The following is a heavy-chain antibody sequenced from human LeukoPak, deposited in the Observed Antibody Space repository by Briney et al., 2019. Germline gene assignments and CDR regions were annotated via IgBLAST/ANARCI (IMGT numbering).Heavy chain of an antibody. V-gene: IGHV3-48*03. CDR2: ISSSGSTI. CDR3: ARDRSSSSWSGYNGFDP. CDR1: GFTFSSYE. Sequence: GGSLRLSCAASGFTFSSYEMNWVRQAPGKGLEWVSYISSSGSTIYYADSVKGRFTISRDNAKNSLYLQMNSLRAEDTAVYYCARDRSSSSWSGYNGFDPWGQGTLVTVSS. J-gene: IGHJ5*02. D-gene: IGHD6-13*01.